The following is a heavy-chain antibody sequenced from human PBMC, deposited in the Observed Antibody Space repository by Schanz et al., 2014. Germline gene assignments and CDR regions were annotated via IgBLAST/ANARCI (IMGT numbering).Heavy chain of an antibody. J-gene: IGHJ4*02. D-gene: IGHD6-19*01. V-gene: IGHV1-46*01. CDR1: GYTFTNYY. CDR2: INPSSGST. Sequence: QVQLVQSGAEVKKPGASVKVSCKASGYTFTNYYIHWVRQAPGQGPEWMGIINPSSGSTFYSEKFQGRLSMTRDTSTSTVYMDLSGLTSEDTALYYCARGGYSSGWYDRDIAHFDYWGQGTLVTVSS. CDR3: ARGGYSSGWYDRDIAHFDY.